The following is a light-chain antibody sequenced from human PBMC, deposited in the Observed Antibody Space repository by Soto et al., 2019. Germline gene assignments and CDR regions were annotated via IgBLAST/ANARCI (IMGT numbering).Light chain of an antibody. Sequence: EIVLTQSPGTLSLSPGEGATLSCRASQNIFSNFLAWYQQKPGQAPSLLIYDASSRATGVTDRFSGSGSGTAFTLTISRLEPEDFAVYYCQQYSSSPPRTFGQGTRVEVK. V-gene: IGKV3-20*01. CDR1: QNIFSNF. J-gene: IGKJ1*01. CDR3: QQYSSSPPRT. CDR2: DAS.